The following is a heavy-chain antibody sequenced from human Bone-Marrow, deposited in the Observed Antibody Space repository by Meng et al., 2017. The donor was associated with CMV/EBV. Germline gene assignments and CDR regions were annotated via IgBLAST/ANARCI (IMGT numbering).Heavy chain of an antibody. CDR2: IYYSGST. Sequence: HLQGPGPGLVKPYQTSSLTCTVSGGSISSGDYYWSWIRQPPGKGLEWIGYIYYSGSTYYNPSLESRLTISVDTSKNQFSLNLSSVTAADTAVYFCAKLSGSGTTSSGYHYAFDSWGQGTLVTVSS. D-gene: IGHD3-22*01. J-gene: IGHJ4*02. V-gene: IGHV4-30-4*08. CDR1: GGSISSGDYY. CDR3: AKLSGSGTTSSGYHYAFDS.